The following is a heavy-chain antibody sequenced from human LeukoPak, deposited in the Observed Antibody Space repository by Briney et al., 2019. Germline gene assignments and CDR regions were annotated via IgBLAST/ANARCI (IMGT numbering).Heavy chain of an antibody. CDR3: ARGRYYDFWSGSWAGYYYYMDV. V-gene: IGHV4-34*01. J-gene: IGHJ6*03. D-gene: IGHD3-3*01. CDR1: GGSFSGYY. Sequence: PSETLSLTCAVYGGSFSGYYWSWIRQPPGKGLEWIGEINHSGSTNYNPSLKSRVTISVDTSKNQFSLKLSSVTAADTAVYYCARGRYYDFWSGSWAGYYYYMDVWGKGTTVTVSS. CDR2: INHSGST.